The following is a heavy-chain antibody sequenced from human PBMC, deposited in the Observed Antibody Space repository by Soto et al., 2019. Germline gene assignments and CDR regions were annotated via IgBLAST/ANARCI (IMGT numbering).Heavy chain of an antibody. D-gene: IGHD2-21*01. CDR1: GFTFSSYG. J-gene: IGHJ5*02. Sequence: QVQLVESGGGVVQPGRSLRLSCAASGFTFSSYGMHWVRQAPGKGLEWVAVIWYDGSNKYYADSVKGRFTISRDNSKNTLYLQMNSLRAEDTAVYYCARASVVIGWFDPWGQGTLVTVSS. CDR3: ARASVVIGWFDP. V-gene: IGHV3-33*01. CDR2: IWYDGSNK.